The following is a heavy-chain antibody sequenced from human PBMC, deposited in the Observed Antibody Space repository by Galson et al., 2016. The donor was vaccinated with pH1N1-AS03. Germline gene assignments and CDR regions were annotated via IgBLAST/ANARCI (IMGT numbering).Heavy chain of an antibody. CDR2: IHKDGSEK. D-gene: IGHD1-1*01. V-gene: IGHV3-7*03. CDR1: ELTFSRYA. CDR3: ARGAGFLVDY. J-gene: IGHJ4*02. Sequence: SLRLSCAASELTFSRYAMNWVRQAPGKGLEWVAIIHKDGSEKHYLDSVKGRFTISRDNAKNSIYLQMDTLRPEDTAFYYCARGAGFLVDYWGQGTLVTVSS.